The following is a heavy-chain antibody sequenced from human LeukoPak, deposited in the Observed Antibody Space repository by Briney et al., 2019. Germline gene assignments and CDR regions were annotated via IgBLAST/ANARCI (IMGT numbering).Heavy chain of an antibody. Sequence: GGSLRLSCAASGFTFSSYAMHWVRQAPGKGLEYVSAISSNGGSTYYANSVKGRFTISRDNSKNTLYLQMGSLRAEDMAVYYCAKALPHRYFDWLPFDYWGQGTLVTVSS. D-gene: IGHD3-9*01. CDR3: AKALPHRYFDWLPFDY. V-gene: IGHV3-64*01. J-gene: IGHJ4*02. CDR1: GFTFSSYA. CDR2: ISSNGGST.